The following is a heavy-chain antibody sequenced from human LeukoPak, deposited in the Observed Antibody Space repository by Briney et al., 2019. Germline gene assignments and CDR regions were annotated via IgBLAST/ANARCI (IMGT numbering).Heavy chain of an antibody. V-gene: IGHV1-8*01. J-gene: IGHJ4*02. CDR3: ARGDSGYDHPSVGY. D-gene: IGHD5-12*01. CDR2: MNPNSGNT. CDR1: GYTSTSYD. Sequence: ASVKVSCKASGYTSTSYDINWVRQAPGQGLEWMGWMNPNSGNTGYAQKFQGRVTMTRNTSISTAYMELSSLRSEDTAVYYCARGDSGYDHPSVGYWGQGTLVTVSS.